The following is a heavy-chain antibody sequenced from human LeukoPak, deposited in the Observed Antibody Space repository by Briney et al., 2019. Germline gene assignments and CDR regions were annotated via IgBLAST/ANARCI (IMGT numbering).Heavy chain of an antibody. D-gene: IGHD6-13*01. CDR2: IKSKTDGGTT. V-gene: IGHV3-15*01. Sequence: PGGSLRLSCVASGFIFTNAWMSWVRQAPGKGLEWVGRIKSKTDGGTTDYAAPVKGRFTISRDNSKDTLYLQMNSLKIEDTAVYYCTTVESSWYIRLDYWGQGTLVTVSS. CDR1: GFIFTNAW. J-gene: IGHJ4*02. CDR3: TTVESSWYIRLDY.